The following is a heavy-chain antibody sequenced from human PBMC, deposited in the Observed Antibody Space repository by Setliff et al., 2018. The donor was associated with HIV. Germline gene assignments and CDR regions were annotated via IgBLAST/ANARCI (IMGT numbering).Heavy chain of an antibody. D-gene: IGHD6-19*01. CDR3: AKLPHSSAWYSPFYYFEY. J-gene: IGHJ4*02. CDR2: IASASSST. CDR1: GFTLSDYE. Sequence: GGSLRVSCAASGFTLSDYEMNWVRPAPGKGPAWISFIASASSSTYYAASVKGRFIISRDNARNSLYLQMSSLSADDTAIYYCAKLPHSSAWYSPFYYFEYWGQGTLVTVSS. V-gene: IGHV3-48*03.